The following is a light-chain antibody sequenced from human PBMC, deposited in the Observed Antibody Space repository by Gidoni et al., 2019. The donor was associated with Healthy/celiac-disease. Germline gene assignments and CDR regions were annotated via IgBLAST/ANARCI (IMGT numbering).Light chain of an antibody. J-gene: IGKJ1*01. CDR1: QSISSY. V-gene: IGKV1-39*01. CDR2: AAS. Sequence: DIQMTQSPSSLSASVGDRVTITCRASQSISSYLNWYKQKPGKAPKLLIYAASSLQSGVPSRFSGSGSGTDFTLNISSLQPEDFATYYCQQSYSTPRTFGQXTKVEIK. CDR3: QQSYSTPRT.